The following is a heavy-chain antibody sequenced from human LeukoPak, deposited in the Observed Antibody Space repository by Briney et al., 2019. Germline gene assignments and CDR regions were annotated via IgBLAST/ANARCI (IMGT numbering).Heavy chain of an antibody. D-gene: IGHD4-23*01. CDR1: GFTFSSYW. J-gene: IGHJ5*02. CDR3: YGGSGSDENWFDP. CDR2: INSDGSST. Sequence: PGGSLRLSCAASGFTFSSYWMHWVRQAPGKGLVWVSRINSDGSSTSYADSVKGRFTISRDNAKNTLYLQMSSLRAEDTAVYCCYGGSGSDENWFDPWGQGTLVTVSS. V-gene: IGHV3-74*01.